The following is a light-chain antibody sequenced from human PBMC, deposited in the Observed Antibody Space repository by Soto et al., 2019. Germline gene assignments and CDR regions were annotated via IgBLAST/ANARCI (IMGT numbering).Light chain of an antibody. V-gene: IGKV3-15*01. J-gene: IGKJ1*01. Sequence: EIVMTQSPATLSVSPGERATLSCRASQSVNINLAWYQQKPGQAPRLLIYGASTRATGIPGRFSGSGSGTEFTLTISSLQSEDFAVYYCQHYNNWPPWTFGQGTKVEIK. CDR1: QSVNIN. CDR3: QHYNNWPPWT. CDR2: GAS.